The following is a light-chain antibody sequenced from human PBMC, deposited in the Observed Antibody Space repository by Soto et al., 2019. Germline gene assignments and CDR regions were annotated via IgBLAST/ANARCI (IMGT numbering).Light chain of an antibody. CDR1: QTIGRN. CDR2: TSS. J-gene: IGKJ1*01. CDR3: QQSYSTPPT. Sequence: DIQMTQSPASLSASIGDRATISCRASQTIGRNLNWYQQKPGKAPTLLMFTSSSLQSGVPSRFSGSGSGTDFILTISSLQPEDFATYYCQQSYSTPPTFGQGTTVDI. V-gene: IGKV1-39*01.